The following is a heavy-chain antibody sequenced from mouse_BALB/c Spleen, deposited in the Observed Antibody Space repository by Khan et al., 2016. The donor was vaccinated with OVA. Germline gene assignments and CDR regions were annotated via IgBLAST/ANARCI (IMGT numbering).Heavy chain of an antibody. V-gene: IGHV1-7*01. CDR3: ARRGLRWDFDY. J-gene: IGHJ2*01. Sequence: VQLQESGAELAKPGASVKMSCKTSGYTFINYWILWVKQRPGPGLEWIGYINPSTGYTEYNQNFKDKATLPADKSSSTAYMQLSSLTSEDSTVYYCARRGLRWDFDYWGQGTTLTVSS. CDR1: GYTFINYW. D-gene: IGHD1-1*01. CDR2: INPSTGYT.